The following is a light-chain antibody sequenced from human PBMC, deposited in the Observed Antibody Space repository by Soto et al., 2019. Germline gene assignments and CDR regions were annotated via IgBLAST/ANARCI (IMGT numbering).Light chain of an antibody. Sequence: EIVMTQSPATLSVSPGERATLSCRASQSVSSNLAWYQQKPGQAPRLLIYGASTRATGIPAWFSGSGSGTEFTLTISSLQSEDFAVYYCQQYNNWLRTFGQGTKLEIK. CDR1: QSVSSN. V-gene: IGKV3-15*01. J-gene: IGKJ2*01. CDR3: QQYNNWLRT. CDR2: GAS.